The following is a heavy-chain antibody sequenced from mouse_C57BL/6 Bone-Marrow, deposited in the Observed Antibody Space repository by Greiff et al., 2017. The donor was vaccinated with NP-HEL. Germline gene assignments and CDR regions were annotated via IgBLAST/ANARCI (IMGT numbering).Heavy chain of an antibody. CDR2: IWSGGST. CDR1: GFSLTSYG. Sequence: QVQLQQSGPGLVQPSQSLSITCTVSGFSLTSYGVHWVRQSPGKGLEWLGVIWSGGSTDYNAAFMSRQSITKDNSKSQVFFKMNSLQADDTAIYYCAKSQTKTAQMDYWGQGTSVTVSS. J-gene: IGHJ4*01. V-gene: IGHV2-5*01. CDR3: AKSQTKTAQMDY. D-gene: IGHD3-2*02.